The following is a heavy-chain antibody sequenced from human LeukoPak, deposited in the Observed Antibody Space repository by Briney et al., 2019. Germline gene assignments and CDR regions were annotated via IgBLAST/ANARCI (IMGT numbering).Heavy chain of an antibody. V-gene: IGHV3-9*03. CDR1: GFTFDDYA. D-gene: IGHD1-1*01. CDR3: AKGGGGTNYYDMDV. J-gene: IGHJ6*03. Sequence: GGSLRLSCAASGFTFDDYAMHWVRHAPGKGLEWVSGISRSSGSICYADSVKGRFTISRDNAKNYLYLRMNSLKAEDMALYYCAKGGGGTNYYDMDVWGKGTTATVSS. CDR2: ISRSSGSI.